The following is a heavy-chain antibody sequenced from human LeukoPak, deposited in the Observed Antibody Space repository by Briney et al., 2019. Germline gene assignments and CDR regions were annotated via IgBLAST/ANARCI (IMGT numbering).Heavy chain of an antibody. CDR1: GFTFTSSA. CDR2: IVVGSGNT. CDR3: AADIPPLAIVGATEFDY. J-gene: IGHJ4*02. V-gene: IGHV1-58*01. Sequence: SVKVSCKASGFTFTSSAVQWVRQARGQRLEWIGWIVVGSGNTNYAQKFQERVTITRDMSTSTACMELSSLRSEDTAVYYCAADIPPLAIVGATEFDYWGQGTLVTVSS. D-gene: IGHD1-26*01.